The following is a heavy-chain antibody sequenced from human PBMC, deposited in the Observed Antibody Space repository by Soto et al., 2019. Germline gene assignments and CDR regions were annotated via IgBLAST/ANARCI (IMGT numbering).Heavy chain of an antibody. Sequence: GGSLRLSCAASGFTFSNAWMSWVRQAPGKGLEWVGRIKSKTDGGTTDYAAPVKGRFTISRDDSKNTLYLQMNSLKTEDTAVYYCTTQYRSYDSSGYYYYYYGMDVWGQGTTVTV. J-gene: IGHJ6*02. D-gene: IGHD3-22*01. CDR2: IKSKTDGGTT. CDR3: TTQYRSYDSSGYYYYYYGMDV. CDR1: GFTFSNAW. V-gene: IGHV3-15*01.